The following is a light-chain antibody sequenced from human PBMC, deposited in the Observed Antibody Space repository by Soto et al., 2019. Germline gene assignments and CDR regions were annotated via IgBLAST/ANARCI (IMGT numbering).Light chain of an antibody. CDR1: QAIDSW. V-gene: IGKV1-12*01. CDR2: TGS. J-gene: IGKJ1*01. CDR3: QKTLSFPPK. Sequence: DIEITQSPSSVSASVGDRGTITCRASQAIDSWLAWYQQKPGEAPKLLIFTGSLLHSGVPPRFSGSGSGTDFTLTISSLQPEDFATYYCQKTLSFPPKFGQGNKGDIK.